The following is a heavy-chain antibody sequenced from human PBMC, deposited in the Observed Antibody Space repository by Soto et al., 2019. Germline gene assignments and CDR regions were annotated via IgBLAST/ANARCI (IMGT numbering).Heavy chain of an antibody. V-gene: IGHV3-33*01. CDR2: IWYDGSNK. D-gene: IGHD2-15*01. CDR3: VRDREVYCSGGSCYTFNWFDP. J-gene: IGHJ5*02. Sequence: QVQLVESGGGVVQPERSLRLSCAASGFTFSSYGMHWVRQAPGKGLEWVAVIWYDGSNKYYADSVKGRFTISRDNSKNTLYLQMNSLRAEDTAVYYCVRDREVYCSGGSCYTFNWFDPWGQGTLVTVSS. CDR1: GFTFSSYG.